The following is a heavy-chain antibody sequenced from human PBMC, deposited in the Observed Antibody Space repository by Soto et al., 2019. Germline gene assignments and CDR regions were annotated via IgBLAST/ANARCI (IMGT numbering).Heavy chain of an antibody. CDR3: ASGIVQDAFDI. J-gene: IGHJ3*02. CDR1: GCSISSSSYY. Sequence: ASETLSLTCTVSGCSISSSSYYWGWIRQPPGKGLEWIGSIYYSGSTYYNPSLKSRVTISVDTSKNQFSLKLSSVTAADTAVYYCASGIVQDAFDIWGQGTMVTVSS. V-gene: IGHV4-39*01. D-gene: IGHD2-2*01. CDR2: IYYSGST.